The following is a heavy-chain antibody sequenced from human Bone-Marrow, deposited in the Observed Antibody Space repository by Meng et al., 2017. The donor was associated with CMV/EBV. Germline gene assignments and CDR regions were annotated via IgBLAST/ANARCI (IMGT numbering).Heavy chain of an antibody. D-gene: IGHD2-2*01. V-gene: IGHV4-59*01. CDR1: GGSISSYY. CDR2: IYYSGST. Sequence: SETLSLTCTVSGGSISSYYWSWIRQPPGKGLEWIGYIYYSGSTNYNPSLKSRVTISVDTSKNQFSLKLSSVTAADTAVYYCARALYCSSTSCYLYAFDIWGQGTMVTV. CDR3: ARALYCSSTSCYLYAFDI. J-gene: IGHJ3*02.